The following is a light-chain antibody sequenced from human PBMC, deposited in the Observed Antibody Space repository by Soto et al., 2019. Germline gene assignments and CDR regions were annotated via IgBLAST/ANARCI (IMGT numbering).Light chain of an antibody. V-gene: IGLV2-8*01. CDR1: SSDVGGYNY. CDR2: EVN. CDR3: TSYAGGNNV. Sequence: SALTQPPSASGSPGQSVTISCTGSSSDVGGYNYVSWYQQHPGKVPKLMVYEVNKRPSGVPDRFSGSKSGNTASLTVSGLQGEDEADYYCTSYAGGNNVFGTGTKLTVL. J-gene: IGLJ1*01.